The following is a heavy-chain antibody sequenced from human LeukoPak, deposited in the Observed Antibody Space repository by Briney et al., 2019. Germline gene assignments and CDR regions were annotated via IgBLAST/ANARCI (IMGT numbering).Heavy chain of an antibody. J-gene: IGHJ5*02. CDR1: GFIFRSYW. Sequence: HPGGSLRLSCAATGFIFRSYWMNWVRQAPGKGLEWLAIIKQDGSEKHYKGSVEGRFTISRDNAKNSLHLQMNSLRAEDTAVYYCAGGSGYLITSWGQGTLVTVSS. CDR2: IKQDGSEK. D-gene: IGHD3-9*01. CDR3: AGGSGYLITS. V-gene: IGHV3-7*01.